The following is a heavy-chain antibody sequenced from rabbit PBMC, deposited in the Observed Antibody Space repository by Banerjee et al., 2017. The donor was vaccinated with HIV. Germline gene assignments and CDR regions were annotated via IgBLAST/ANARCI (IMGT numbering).Heavy chain of an antibody. J-gene: IGHJ6*01. D-gene: IGHD8-1*01. CDR2: IGAGSSGRT. V-gene: IGHV1S45*01. CDR1: GFTLSSSDY. CDR3: AREYADSSVAYRGYGMDL. Sequence: QEQLVESGGGLVQPEGSLTLSCKASGFTLSSSDYMCWVRQAPGKGLEWIGCIGAGSSGRTYYATWAKGRFTISKTSSTTVTLQMTSLTAADTATYFCAREYADSSVAYRGYGMDLWGPGTLVTVS.